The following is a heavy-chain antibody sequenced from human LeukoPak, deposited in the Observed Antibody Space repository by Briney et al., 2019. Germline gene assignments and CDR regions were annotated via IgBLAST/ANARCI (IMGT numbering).Heavy chain of an antibody. CDR2: IYNDGSRT. CDR3: ARSGAGGAFDM. V-gene: IGHV3-74*01. J-gene: IGHJ3*02. CDR1: GFPFSSYW. D-gene: IGHD3-10*01. Sequence: GGSLRLSCAASGFPFSSYWMHWVRQAPGKGLLWVSRIYNDGSRTNYADSVKGRFTISGDNAKNTLFLQMNSLTAEDTAVYYCARSGAGGAFDMWGRGTMVTVSS.